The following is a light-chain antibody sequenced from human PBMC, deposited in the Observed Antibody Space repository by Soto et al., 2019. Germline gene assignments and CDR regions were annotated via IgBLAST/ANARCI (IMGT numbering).Light chain of an antibody. CDR3: QQYNAYSPWT. V-gene: IGKV1-5*03. CDR1: QSIMSW. CDR2: KAS. J-gene: IGKJ1*01. Sequence: DIQMTQSPSTLSASVGDRVTITCRASQSIMSWLAWYQQKPGKAPKLLIYKASDLDVGVPSRFSGSGSATKFTLTISSLQPDDVATYYCQQYNAYSPWTFGQGTKVEIK.